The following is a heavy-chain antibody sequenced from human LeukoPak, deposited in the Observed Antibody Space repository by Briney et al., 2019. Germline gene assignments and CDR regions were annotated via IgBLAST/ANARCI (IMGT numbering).Heavy chain of an antibody. CDR2: ISGSGSNT. V-gene: IGHV3-23*01. CDR1: GFTFSSYS. D-gene: IGHD6-13*01. Sequence: PGGSLRLSCAASGFTFSSYSMNWVRQAPGKGLEWVSGISGSGSNTYYADSVKGRFTISRDNSKNTLYLQLNSLRAEDTALYFCVKCITELGTCYFDNWGQGTLVTVSS. J-gene: IGHJ4*02. CDR3: VKCITELGTCYFDN.